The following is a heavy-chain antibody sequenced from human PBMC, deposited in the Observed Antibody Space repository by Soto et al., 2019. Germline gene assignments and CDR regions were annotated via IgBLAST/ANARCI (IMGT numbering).Heavy chain of an antibody. J-gene: IGHJ4*02. CDR3: ARHALKEGFDL. V-gene: IGHV4-39*01. CDR1: GVSISSSSHY. CDR2: GYQSGNT. Sequence: WESLSLTCSVSGVSISSSSHYWAWIRQAPGRGLEWIGSGYQSGNTHYNPSLRNRATVSVDTSTNEISLKVKSVTAADTAVYFCARHALKEGFDLWGQGIPVTVSS.